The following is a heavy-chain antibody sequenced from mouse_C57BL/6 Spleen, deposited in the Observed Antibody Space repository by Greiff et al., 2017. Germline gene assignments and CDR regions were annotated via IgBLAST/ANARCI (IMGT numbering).Heavy chain of an antibody. CDR3: ARHEVGLRRGDNAMYY. J-gene: IGHJ4*01. V-gene: IGHV1-62-2*01. D-gene: IGHD2-2*01. CDR2: FYPGSGSI. CDR1: GYTFTEYT. Sequence: LVESGAELVKPGASVKLSCKASGYTFTEYTIHWVKQRSGQGLEWIGWFYPGSGSIKYNEKFKDKATLTADKSFSTVYMELSRLTSEYSAVYFCARHEVGLRRGDNAMYYWGQGTSVTVSS.